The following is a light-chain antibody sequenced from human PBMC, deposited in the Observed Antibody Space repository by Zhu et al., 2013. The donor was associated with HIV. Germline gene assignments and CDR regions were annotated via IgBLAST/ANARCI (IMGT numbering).Light chain of an antibody. CDR3: QQYGGSPRT. V-gene: IGKV3-20*01. Sequence: EIVLTQSPGTLSLSPGETATLSCRASQSVGSRSLAWYQQKPGQAPRLLIYDASIRATGIADRFSGSGYETDFTLTITRLEPEDFAVYYCQQYGGSPRTFGPRGPTWRSN. J-gene: IGKJ2*02. CDR1: QSVGSRS. CDR2: DAS.